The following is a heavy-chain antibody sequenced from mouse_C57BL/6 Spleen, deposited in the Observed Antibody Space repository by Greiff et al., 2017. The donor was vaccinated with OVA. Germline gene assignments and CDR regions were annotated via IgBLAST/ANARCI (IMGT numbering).Heavy chain of an antibody. V-gene: IGHV1-59*01. CDR2: IDPSDSYT. CDR3: ARSGGSRYFDV. Sequence: VQLQQSGAELVRPGTSVKLSCKASGYTFTSYWMHWVKQRPGQGLEWIGVIDPSDSYTNYNQKFKGKATLTVDTSSSTAYMQLSSLTSEDSAVYYCARSGGSRYFDVWGTGTTVTVSS. J-gene: IGHJ1*03. CDR1: GYTFTSYW. D-gene: IGHD1-1*01.